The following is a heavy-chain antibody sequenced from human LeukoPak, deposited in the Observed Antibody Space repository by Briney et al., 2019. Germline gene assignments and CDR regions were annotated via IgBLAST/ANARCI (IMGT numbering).Heavy chain of an antibody. CDR2: INPNSGGT. J-gene: IGHJ4*02. CDR1: GYTFTSYG. V-gene: IGHV1-2*02. D-gene: IGHD4-17*01. Sequence: GASVKVSCKASGYTFTSYGLSWVHQAPRQGLEWMGWINPNSGGTNYAHKFQGRVTMTRDTSISTAYMELSRLRSDDTAVYYCARTPDYGDYWYFDYWGQGTLVTVSS. CDR3: ARTPDYGDYWYFDY.